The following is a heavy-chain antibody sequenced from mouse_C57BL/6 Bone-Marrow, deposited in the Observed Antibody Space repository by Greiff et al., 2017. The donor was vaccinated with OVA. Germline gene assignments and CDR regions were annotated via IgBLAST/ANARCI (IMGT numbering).Heavy chain of an antibody. CDR3: ARERPYCSSLYYFDY. J-gene: IGHJ2*01. D-gene: IGHD1-1*01. CDR2: IDPSDSYT. V-gene: IGHV1-69*01. CDR1: GYTFTSYW. Sequence: QVQLQQPGAELVMPGASVKLSCKASGYTFTSYWMHWVKQRPGQGLEWIGEIDPSDSYTNYNQKFKGKSTLTVDKSSSTAYMQLSSLTSEDSAVYYCARERPYCSSLYYFDYWGQGTTLTVSS.